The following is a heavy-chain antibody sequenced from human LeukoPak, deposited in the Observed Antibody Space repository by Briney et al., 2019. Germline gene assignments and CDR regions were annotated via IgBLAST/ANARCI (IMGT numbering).Heavy chain of an antibody. CDR2: IYDSGNT. CDR1: GGSISSSGYY. V-gene: IGHV4-39*01. CDR3: SSRAYYYDWSGYGPFDY. J-gene: IGHJ4*02. D-gene: IGHD3-22*01. Sequence: SETLSLTCTVSGGSISSSGYYWGWLRQPPGKGLGWKGSIYDSGNTNHNPSLKSPVTISVDTSKNQFSLRMSSVTAADTAVYYFSSRAYYYDWSGYGPFDYWGQGTLVTVSS.